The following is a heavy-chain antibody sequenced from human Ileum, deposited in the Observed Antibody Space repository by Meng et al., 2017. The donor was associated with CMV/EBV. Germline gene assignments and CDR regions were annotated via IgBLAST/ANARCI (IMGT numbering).Heavy chain of an antibody. V-gene: IGHV4-30-4*08. J-gene: IGHJ5*02. CDR3: AIGLDSYDDSGTFYWRFDP. CDR2: IHYTGNT. D-gene: IGHD3-10*01. Sequence: SETLSLTCTVSGGSINSDDYYWNWIRQPPGKGLEWIGYIHYTGNTYYNPSLESRVTMSVDTSKNQFSLKLASVTAADTAVYYCAIGLDSYDDSGTFYWRFDPWGQGTLVTVSS. CDR1: GGSINSDDYY.